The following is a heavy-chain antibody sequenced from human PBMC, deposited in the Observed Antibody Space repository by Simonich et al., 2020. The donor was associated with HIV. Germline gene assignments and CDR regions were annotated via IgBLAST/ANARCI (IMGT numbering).Heavy chain of an antibody. Sequence: QVQLVQSGAEVKKTGASVKVSCKASGYTFTGYYMHWVRQAPGQWLEWMGWKNPKSGGTIYTQKFQGRVTMTRDTSISTAYMELNSLRSDDTAVYYCARGPTRGLDYWGQGTLLTVSS. V-gene: IGHV1-2*02. CDR3: ARGPTRGLDY. CDR1: GYTFTGYY. J-gene: IGHJ4*02. D-gene: IGHD3-10*01. CDR2: KNPKSGGT.